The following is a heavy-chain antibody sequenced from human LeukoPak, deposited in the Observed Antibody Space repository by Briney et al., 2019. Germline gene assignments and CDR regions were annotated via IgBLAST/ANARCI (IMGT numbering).Heavy chain of an antibody. Sequence: PGGSLRLSCAASGFTFSSYAMSWVRQAPGKGLEWVSAISVSGGSTYYADSVKGRFTISRDNSKNTLYLQMNSLRAEDTAVYYCAKDRLIGGYYDNSTYYPFDYWGQGTLVTVSS. CDR3: AKDRLIGGYYDNSTYYPFDY. J-gene: IGHJ4*02. D-gene: IGHD3-22*01. V-gene: IGHV3-23*01. CDR2: ISVSGGST. CDR1: GFTFSSYA.